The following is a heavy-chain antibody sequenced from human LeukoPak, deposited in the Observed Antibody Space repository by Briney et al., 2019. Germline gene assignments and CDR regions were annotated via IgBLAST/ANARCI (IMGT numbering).Heavy chain of an antibody. J-gene: IGHJ4*02. CDR3: ARVANYYDSSGYSTVFDY. V-gene: IGHV4-4*07. D-gene: IGHD3-22*01. Sequence: PSETLSLTCTVSGGSISSYYWSWIRQPAGEGLEWIGRIYTGGSTNYNPSLKSRVTMSVDTSKNQFSLKLSSVTAADTAVYYCARVANYYDSSGYSTVFDYWGQGTLVTVSS. CDR1: GGSISSYY. CDR2: IYTGGST.